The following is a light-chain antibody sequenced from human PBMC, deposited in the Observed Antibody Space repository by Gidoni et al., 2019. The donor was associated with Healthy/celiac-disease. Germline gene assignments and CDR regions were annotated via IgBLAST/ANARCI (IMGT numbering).Light chain of an antibody. CDR3: QQYYSYPRT. Sequence: AIRMTQSPSSFSASTGDRVTITCRASQGISSYLAWYQQKPGKAPKLLIYAASTLQSGVPPRFSGSGSGTDFTLTISCLQSEDFATYYCQQYYSYPRTFXXXTKVEIK. J-gene: IGKJ1*01. CDR2: AAS. CDR1: QGISSY. V-gene: IGKV1-8*01.